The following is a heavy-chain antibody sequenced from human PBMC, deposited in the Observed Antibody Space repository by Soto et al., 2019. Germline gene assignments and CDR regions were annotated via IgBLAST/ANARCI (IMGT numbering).Heavy chain of an antibody. V-gene: IGHV1-69*01. CDR2: IIPIFGTA. D-gene: IGHD3-10*01. J-gene: IGHJ4*02. Sequence: QVQRVQSGAEVKKPGSSVKVSCKASGGTFSSYAISWVRQAPGQGLEWMGGIIPIFGTANYAQKFQGRVTITADEATSPAYMELSSLRSEDTAVYYCARDARDYYVSGSYYDYWGQGTLVTVSS. CDR1: GGTFSSYA. CDR3: ARDARDYYVSGSYYDY.